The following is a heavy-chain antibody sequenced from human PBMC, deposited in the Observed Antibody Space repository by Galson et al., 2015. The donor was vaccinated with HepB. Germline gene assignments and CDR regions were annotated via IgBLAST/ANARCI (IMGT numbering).Heavy chain of an antibody. CDR1: GFTFSNFN. CDR3: VRSSGDSRTWYAGPADFDY. CDR2: TTSTSSYV. Sequence: SLRLSCAASGFTFSNFNMNWVRQAPGKGLEWVSSTTSTSSYVYYAGSVKGRFAISRDNAKNSLYLRMNSRRAEDTAVYYCVRSSGDSRTWYAGPADFDYWGQGILVTVSS. J-gene: IGHJ4*02. V-gene: IGHV3-21*01. D-gene: IGHD6-13*01.